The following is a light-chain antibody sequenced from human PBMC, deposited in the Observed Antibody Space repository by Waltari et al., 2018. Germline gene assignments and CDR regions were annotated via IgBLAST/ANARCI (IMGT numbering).Light chain of an antibody. V-gene: IGKV4-1*01. CDR3: QQYDEFPLT. CDR1: QSILDTSKNKKH. Sequence: DIVMTQSPGSLPVSLGERATIHCRSSQSILDTSKNKKHLAWYQQKPGQPLKLLIYWASTRESGVPDRFSGGGSGTEFTLTISSVQPEDAAVYYCQQYDEFPLTFGQGTKVEIE. CDR2: WAS. J-gene: IGKJ1*01.